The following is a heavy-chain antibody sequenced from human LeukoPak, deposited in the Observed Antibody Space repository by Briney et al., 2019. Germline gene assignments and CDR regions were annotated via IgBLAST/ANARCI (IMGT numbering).Heavy chain of an antibody. J-gene: IGHJ5*02. CDR2: IYYSGST. Sequence: SETLSLTCTVSGGSISSHYWSWIRQPPGKGLEWIGYIYYSGSTNYNPSLKSRVTMSVDTSKNHFSLKVSSVTAADTAVYYCARMRDWFDPWGQGTLVTVSP. CDR3: ARMRDWFDP. V-gene: IGHV4-59*11. CDR1: GGSISSHY.